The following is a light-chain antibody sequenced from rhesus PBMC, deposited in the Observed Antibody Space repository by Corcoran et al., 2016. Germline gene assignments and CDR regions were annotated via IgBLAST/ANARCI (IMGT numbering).Light chain of an antibody. CDR3: QQYNKSPYS. J-gene: IGKJ2*01. Sequence: DIQMTQSPSSLAVSVGDRVTITCRASQGINHYLSWFQQKPGKAPKPLGYYASSLETGVPSRFSGSGSGTDYSLTIISLQPEDLATYYCQQYNKSPYSFGQGTKVEIK. CDR2: YAS. V-gene: IGKV1-66*01. CDR1: QGINHY.